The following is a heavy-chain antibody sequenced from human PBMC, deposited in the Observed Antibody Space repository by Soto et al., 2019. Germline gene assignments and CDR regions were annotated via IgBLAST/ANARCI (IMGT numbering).Heavy chain of an antibody. D-gene: IGHD3-10*01. Sequence: QVQLQQWGAGLLKPSETLSLTCAVSGESFNDYFWTWIRQSPGKGLAWIGEINHSGSTKYNPSLKSRGTMSVDTSKNQFSLDITAVSAADTGVYYCARGRRATMLRGLDPWGQGTLVTVSS. J-gene: IGHJ5*02. CDR3: ARGRRATMLRGLDP. V-gene: IGHV4-34*01. CDR1: GESFNDYF. CDR2: INHSGST.